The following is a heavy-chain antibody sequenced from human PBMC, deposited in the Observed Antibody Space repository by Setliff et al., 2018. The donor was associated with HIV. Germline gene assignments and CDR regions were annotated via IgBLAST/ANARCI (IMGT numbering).Heavy chain of an antibody. D-gene: IGHD3-3*01. CDR2: INPNSGDT. CDR1: GYTFTGYY. V-gene: IGHV1-2*02. CDR3: ARDLSTHWSGYSLGY. J-gene: IGHJ4*02. Sequence: ASVKVSCKASGYTFTGYYMHWARQAPGQGLEWMGWINPNSGDTNYAQKFQGRVTMTRDMSISTVYVELSSLSSDDTAIYYCARDLSTHWSGYSLGYWGQGTLVTVS.